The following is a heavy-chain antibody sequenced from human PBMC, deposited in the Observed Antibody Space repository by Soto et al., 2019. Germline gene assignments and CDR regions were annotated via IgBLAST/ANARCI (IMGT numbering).Heavy chain of an antibody. CDR1: GFTFTSSA. CDR2: IVVGSGNT. J-gene: IGHJ3*02. D-gene: IGHD1-26*01. V-gene: IGHV1-58*01. CDR3: AAGRSGSYFRFRAFDI. Sequence: SVKVSCKASGFTFTSSAVQWVRQARGQRLEWIGWIVVGSGNTNYAQKFQERVTITRDMSTSTAYMELSSLRSEDTAVYYCAAGRSGSYFRFRAFDIWAQGTLVTVSS.